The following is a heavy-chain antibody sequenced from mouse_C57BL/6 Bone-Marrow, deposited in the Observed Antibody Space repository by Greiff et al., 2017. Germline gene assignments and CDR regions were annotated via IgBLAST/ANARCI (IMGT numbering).Heavy chain of an antibody. CDR1: GFTFSDYG. J-gene: IGHJ3*01. CDR3: ARDGNFEGFAY. D-gene: IGHD2-1*01. CDR2: ISSGSSNI. V-gene: IGHV5-17*01. Sequence: EVQGVESGGGLVKPGGSLKLSCAASGFTFSDYGMHWVRQAPEKGLEWVAYISSGSSNISYADTVKGRFTISRDNAKNTLFLQMTSLRSEDTAMYYCARDGNFEGFAYWGQGTLVTVSA.